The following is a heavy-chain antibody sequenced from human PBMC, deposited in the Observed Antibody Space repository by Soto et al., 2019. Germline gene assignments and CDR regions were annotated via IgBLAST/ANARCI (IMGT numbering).Heavy chain of an antibody. CDR3: ARDLGWAFDS. D-gene: IGHD6-19*01. CDR2: ISGGGSPI. V-gene: IGHV3-48*02. CDR1: GFTFSTFS. J-gene: IGHJ4*02. Sequence: EVQLVESGGGSVQPGGSLRLSCAASGFTFSTFSMNWVRQAPGRGLEWISYISGGGSPISYADSVKGRFTISRDNAKNSLELQMDSLTDEDTAVYYCARDLGWAFDSWGQGTLVTVSS.